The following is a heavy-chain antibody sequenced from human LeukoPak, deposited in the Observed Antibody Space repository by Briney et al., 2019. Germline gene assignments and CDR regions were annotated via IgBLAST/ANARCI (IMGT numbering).Heavy chain of an antibody. D-gene: IGHD2-21*02. CDR1: GFTFSSYG. CDR2: IWYDGSNK. J-gene: IGHJ4*02. V-gene: IGHV3-33*01. Sequence: GGSLRLSCAASGFTFSSYGMHWVRQAPGKGLEWVAVIWYDGSNKYYADSVKGRFTISRDNSKNTLYLQMNSLRAEDTAVYYCAPSPCGGDCYYFDYWGQGTLVTVSS. CDR3: APSPCGGDCYYFDY.